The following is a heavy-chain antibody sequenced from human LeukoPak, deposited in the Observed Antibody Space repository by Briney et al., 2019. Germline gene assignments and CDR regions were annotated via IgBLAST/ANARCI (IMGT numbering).Heavy chain of an antibody. Sequence: PSETLSLTCTVSGGSISSYYRSWIRQPAGKGLEWIGRIYTSGSTNYNPSLKSRVTMSVDTSKNQFSLKLSSVTAADTAVYYCARGLGYCSGGSCYFGAFDIWGQGTMVTVSS. CDR3: ARGLGYCSGGSCYFGAFDI. CDR1: GGSISSYY. CDR2: IYTSGST. V-gene: IGHV4-4*07. J-gene: IGHJ3*02. D-gene: IGHD2-15*01.